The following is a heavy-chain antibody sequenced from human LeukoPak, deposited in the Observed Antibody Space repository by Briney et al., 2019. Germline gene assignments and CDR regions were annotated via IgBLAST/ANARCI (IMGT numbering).Heavy chain of an antibody. CDR1: GFTFKDYG. CDR3: AGHNSDSENIDY. D-gene: IGHD6-19*01. Sequence: GGSLRLSCAASGFTFKDYGMHWVRQAPGKGLEWVAVIWYDGSNKDYVESVKGRFTISRDNSRNTLYLQMNSLRAEDTAVYFCAGHNSDSENIDYWGRGTLVTVSS. V-gene: IGHV3-33*01. CDR2: IWYDGSNK. J-gene: IGHJ4*02.